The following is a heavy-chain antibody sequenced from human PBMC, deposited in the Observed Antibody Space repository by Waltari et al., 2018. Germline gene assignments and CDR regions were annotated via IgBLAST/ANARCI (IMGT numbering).Heavy chain of an antibody. J-gene: IGHJ4*02. CDR3: ARALGPGVSAVPF. CDR2: INGSSTYI. Sequence: QVQLVESGGGLVKPGGSLRLSCAVSGFTFSDYYMSWIRQAPGRGMEWLEYINGSSTYINDADSVKGRFTISRDNTKNSLDLQMSSLRVDDTAVYYCARALGPGVSAVPFWGQGTLVTVSS. D-gene: IGHD6-25*01. CDR1: GFTFSDYY. V-gene: IGHV3-11*06.